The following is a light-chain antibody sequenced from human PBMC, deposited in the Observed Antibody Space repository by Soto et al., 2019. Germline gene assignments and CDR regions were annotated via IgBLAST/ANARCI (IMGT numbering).Light chain of an antibody. J-gene: IGLJ1*01. V-gene: IGLV2-14*01. CDR1: SSAVGGSNY. CDR3: CSYTSSSAPYV. Sequence: QSALTQPASVSGSPGQSITISCTVTSSAVGGSNYVSWYQQHPGKAPRLMIYDVNNRPSGVSNRFSGSNSGNKASLTISGLPDADEADDYRCSYTSSSAPYVFGTGTKLTVL. CDR2: DVN.